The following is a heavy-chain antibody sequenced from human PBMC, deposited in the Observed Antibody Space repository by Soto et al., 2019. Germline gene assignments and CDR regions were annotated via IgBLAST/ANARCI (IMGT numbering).Heavy chain of an antibody. Sequence: QVQLVESGGGVVQPGRSLRLSCAASGFTFSSYAMHWVRQAPGKGLEWVAVISYDGSNKYYEDSVKGRFTISRDNSKNPLYLQRTSLRAEYTAVYYCARYYYDYVWWSYRSTRFDYWGQGTMVTVSS. V-gene: IGHV3-30-3*01. CDR2: ISYDGSNK. CDR1: GFTFSSYA. J-gene: IGHJ4*02. CDR3: ARYYYDYVWWSYRSTRFDY. D-gene: IGHD3-16*02.